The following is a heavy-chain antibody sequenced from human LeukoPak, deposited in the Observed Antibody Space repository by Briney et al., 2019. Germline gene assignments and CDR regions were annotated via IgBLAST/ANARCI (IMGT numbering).Heavy chain of an antibody. CDR1: GFSFSSYG. CDR2: IWFDGSNK. D-gene: IGHD4-17*01. J-gene: IGHJ4*02. CDR3: ARDPPLYDDYNYFDY. Sequence: GSLRLSCAASGFSFSSYGMHWVRQAPGKGLEWVAVIWFDGSNKYYAESVKGRFTISRDNSKNTLYLQMNSLRAEDTAVYYCARDPPLYDDYNYFDYWGQGTLVTVSS. V-gene: IGHV3-33*01.